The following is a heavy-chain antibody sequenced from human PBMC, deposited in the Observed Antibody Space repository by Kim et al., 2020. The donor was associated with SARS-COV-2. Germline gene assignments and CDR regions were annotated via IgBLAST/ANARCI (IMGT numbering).Heavy chain of an antibody. D-gene: IGHD5-18*01. Sequence: GGSLRLSCAASGFTFSSYGMHWVRQAPGKGLEWVAVISYDGSNKYYADSVKGRFTISRDNSKNTLYLQMNSLRAEDTAVYYCAKDSSPWIQLPYYYYYGMDVWGQGTTVTVSS. V-gene: IGHV3-30*18. J-gene: IGHJ6*02. CDR2: ISYDGSNK. CDR1: GFTFSSYG. CDR3: AKDSSPWIQLPYYYYYGMDV.